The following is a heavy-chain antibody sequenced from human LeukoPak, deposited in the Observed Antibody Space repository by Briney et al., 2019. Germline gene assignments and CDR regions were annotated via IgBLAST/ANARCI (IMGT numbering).Heavy chain of an antibody. CDR3: AKQSLSDRTNVRYFDWFGY. D-gene: IGHD3-9*01. CDR2: ISGSGGST. Sequence: GGSLRLSCAASGFTFSSYSMNWVRQAPGKGLEWVSAISGSGGSTYYADSVKGRFTISRDNSKNTLYLQMNSLRAEDTAVYYCAKQSLSDRTNVRYFDWFGYWGQGTLVTVSS. J-gene: IGHJ4*02. CDR1: GFTFSSYS. V-gene: IGHV3-23*01.